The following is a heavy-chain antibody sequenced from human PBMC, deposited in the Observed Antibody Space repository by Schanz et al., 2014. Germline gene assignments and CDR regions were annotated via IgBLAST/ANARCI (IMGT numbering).Heavy chain of an antibody. D-gene: IGHD1-26*01. CDR2: IWYDGSNK. Sequence: QVQLVESGGGVVQPGRSLRLSCAASGFTFSKYGLHWVRQAPGQGREWVAVIWYDGSNKDYADSVKGRFTISRDNSKNTMYLQMNSLRAEDTAVYYCVKDLQRELLRDDHYYGMDVWGQGTTVTVSS. V-gene: IGHV3-33*06. J-gene: IGHJ6*02. CDR1: GFTFSKYG. CDR3: VKDLQRELLRDDHYYGMDV.